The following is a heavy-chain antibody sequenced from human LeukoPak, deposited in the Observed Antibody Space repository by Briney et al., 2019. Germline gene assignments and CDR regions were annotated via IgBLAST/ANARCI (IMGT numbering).Heavy chain of an antibody. J-gene: IGHJ5*02. CDR2: INPNSGGT. CDR1: GYTFTGYY. D-gene: IGHD6-6*01. Sequence: ASVKVSCKASGYTFTGYYMHWVRQAPGQGLEWMGWINPNSGGTNYTQKFQGRVTMTRDTSISTAYMELSRLRSDDTAVYYCARLRDIAARRGFDPWGQGTLVTVSS. CDR3: ARLRDIAARRGFDP. V-gene: IGHV1-2*02.